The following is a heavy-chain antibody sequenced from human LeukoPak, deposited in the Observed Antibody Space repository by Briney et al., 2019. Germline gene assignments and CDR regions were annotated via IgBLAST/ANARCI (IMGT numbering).Heavy chain of an antibody. CDR2: IYPGDSDT. J-gene: IGHJ4*02. V-gene: IGHV5-51*01. D-gene: IGHD2-15*01. CDR1: GYSSGNYL. CDR3: ARRRHCTSGSCEDFDY. Sequence: GESLNISCNASGYSSGNYLSCWLRQMPGKGLELMGTIYPGDSDTSYNPSFQGHVTISADKSITTAYLQWSSLKASDTAMYYCARRRHCTSGSCEDFDYWGQGTLVTVSS.